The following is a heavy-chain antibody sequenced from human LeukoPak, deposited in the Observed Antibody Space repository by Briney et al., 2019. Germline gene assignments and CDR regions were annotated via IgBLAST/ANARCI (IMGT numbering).Heavy chain of an antibody. V-gene: IGHV3-21*01. J-gene: IGHJ4*02. D-gene: IGHD4-23*01. CDR1: GFTFSSYE. Sequence: GGSLRLSCAASGFTFSSYEMNWVRQAPGKGLEWVSSITSSSTYIYYADSVKGRFSISRDNAKNSLYLQINSLTAEDTAVYYCARDGGNGFDYWGQGTLVTVSS. CDR2: ITSSSTYI. CDR3: ARDGGNGFDY.